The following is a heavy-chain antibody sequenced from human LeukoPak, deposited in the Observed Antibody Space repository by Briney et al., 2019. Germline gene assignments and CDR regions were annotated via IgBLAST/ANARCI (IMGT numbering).Heavy chain of an antibody. V-gene: IGHV1-46*01. CDR1: GYTFTNYY. D-gene: IGHD2-15*01. CDR2: INPSGGSA. CDR3: AGAVVAEQKGGFDY. Sequence: ASVKVSCKASGYTFTNYYTHWMRQAPRQGHEWMGIINPSGGSASYAQKLQGRVTMTRDTSTSTVYMELSSLRSEDTAVYYCAGAVVAEQKGGFDYWGQGTLVTVSS. J-gene: IGHJ4*02.